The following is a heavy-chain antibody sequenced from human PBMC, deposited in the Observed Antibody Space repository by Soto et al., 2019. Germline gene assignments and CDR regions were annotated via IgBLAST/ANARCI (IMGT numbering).Heavy chain of an antibody. CDR1: GYSFTTFG. V-gene: IGHV1-18*01. J-gene: IGHJ6*02. CDR3: ARAGPAAYYDYGMAI. Sequence: QVQLVQSGGEVNKPGASVKVSCKTSGYSFTTFGISWVRQAPGQGLEWMGWISAYNCNTNYAQKLDGRVSMSTDTSTSTAYMELRGLRSDDTALYYGARAGPAAYYDYGMAICGQASRLTVS. CDR2: ISAYNCNT.